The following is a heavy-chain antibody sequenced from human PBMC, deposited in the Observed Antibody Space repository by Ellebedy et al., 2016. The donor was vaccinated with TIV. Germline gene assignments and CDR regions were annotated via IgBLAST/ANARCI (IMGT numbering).Heavy chain of an antibody. V-gene: IGHV5-51*01. CDR1: GYTFRGYW. J-gene: IGHJ4*02. CDR3: ARQMNTVSGTTMAY. Sequence: GESLKISCTGSGYTFRGYWVNWVRQTPGEGLEWMGIIYPADSETRYRPSFQGQVTISADESTNTAYLQWSRLKASDSAIYYCARQMNTVSGTTMAYWGQGARVTVAS. CDR2: IYPADSET. D-gene: IGHD1-26*01.